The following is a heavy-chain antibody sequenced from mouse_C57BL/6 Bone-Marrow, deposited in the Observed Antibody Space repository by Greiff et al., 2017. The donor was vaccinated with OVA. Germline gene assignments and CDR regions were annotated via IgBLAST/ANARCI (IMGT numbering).Heavy chain of an antibody. CDR2: IYPRSGNT. J-gene: IGHJ3*01. V-gene: IGHV1-81*01. D-gene: IGHD2-1*01. CDR3: AYGNYVGFAY. Sequence: QVQLQQSGAELARPGASVKLSCKASGYTFTSSGISWVKQRTGQGLEWIGEIYPRSGNTYYNEKFKGKATLTADKSSSTAYMELRSLTSEDSAVYFCAYGNYVGFAYWGQGTLVTVSA. CDR1: GYTFTSSG.